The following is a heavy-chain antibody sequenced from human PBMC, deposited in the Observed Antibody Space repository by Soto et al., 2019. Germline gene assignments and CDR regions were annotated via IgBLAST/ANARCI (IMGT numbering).Heavy chain of an antibody. Sequence: GASVKVSCKASGYTFTSYDINWVRQAPGQGLEWMGIINPSGGSTSYAQKFQGRVTMTRDTSTSTVYMELSSLRSEDTAVCYCAVIAAAGTRPPFDYWGQGTLVTVSS. CDR2: INPSGGST. V-gene: IGHV1-46*03. D-gene: IGHD6-13*01. CDR3: AVIAAAGTRPPFDY. CDR1: GYTFTSYD. J-gene: IGHJ4*02.